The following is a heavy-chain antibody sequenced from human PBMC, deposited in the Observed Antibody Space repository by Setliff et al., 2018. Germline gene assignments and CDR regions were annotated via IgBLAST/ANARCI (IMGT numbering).Heavy chain of an antibody. CDR2: IHISGST. V-gene: IGHV4-4*08. CDR3: ARGAGWWDL. CDR1: GGSISSYY. J-gene: IGHJ5*02. Sequence: SETLSLTCTVSGGSISSYYWSWIRQPPGKGLEWIGYIHISGSTNCNPSLKSRVTISVDTSKNQFSLKLSSVTAADTAVYYCARGAGWWDLWGQGTLVTVSS.